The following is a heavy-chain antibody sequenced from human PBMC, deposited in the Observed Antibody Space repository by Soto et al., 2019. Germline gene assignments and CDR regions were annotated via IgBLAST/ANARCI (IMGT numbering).Heavy chain of an antibody. D-gene: IGHD1-26*01. J-gene: IGHJ6*02. Sequence: GESLKISFKGSGYSFTSYWISWVRQMPVKVLEWIGRIDPSDSYTNYSPSFKGHFTISADKSISTAYLQWSSLKASDTAMYYFARIGVVGATYYYYYGMDVWGQGTTVTVSS. CDR1: GYSFTSYW. CDR3: ARIGVVGATYYYYYGMDV. V-gene: IGHV5-10-1*01. CDR2: IDPSDSYT.